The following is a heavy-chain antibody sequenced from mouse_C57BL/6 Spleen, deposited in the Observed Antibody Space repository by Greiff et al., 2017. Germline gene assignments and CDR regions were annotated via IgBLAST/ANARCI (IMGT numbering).Heavy chain of an antibody. CDR1: GYTFTDYE. CDR2: IDPETGGT. J-gene: IGHJ4*01. CDR3: TRGNGNYGYAMDY. Sequence: VQLQQSGAELVRPGASVTLSCKASGYTFTDYEMHWVKQTPVHGLEWIGAIDPETGGTAYNQKFKGKAILTADKSSSTAYMELRSLTSEDAAVYYCTRGNGNYGYAMDYWGQGTSVTVSS. V-gene: IGHV1-15*01. D-gene: IGHD2-1*01.